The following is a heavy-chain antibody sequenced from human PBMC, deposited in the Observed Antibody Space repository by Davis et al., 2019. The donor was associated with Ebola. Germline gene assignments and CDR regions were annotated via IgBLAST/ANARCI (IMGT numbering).Heavy chain of an antibody. D-gene: IGHD4-23*01. CDR2: ISAGGSTI. J-gene: IGHJ4*02. CDR3: ARGGAVAPD. CDR1: GFTFSSSD. Sequence: GESLKISCAASGFTFSSSDMHWLRQAPGKGLEWVSYISAGGSTISYAESVKGRFTLSGDNAKNSLFLQMNSLRVEDTAVYFCARGGAVAPDWGPGTLVTVSS. V-gene: IGHV3-48*03.